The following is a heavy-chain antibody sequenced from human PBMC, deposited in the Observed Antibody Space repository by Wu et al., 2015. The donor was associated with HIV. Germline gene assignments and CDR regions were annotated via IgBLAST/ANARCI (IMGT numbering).Heavy chain of an antibody. CDR3: ATEGAYFLSSSLDS. J-gene: IGHJ4*02. Sequence: QVRLVQSGAEVKKPKSSVKVSCKASGGTFSSYSISWIRQAPGQGLEWMGRIIPIFVTANYAQKFQGRVTITADESTNTAYMQLSSLRSEDTAIYYCATEGAYFLSSSLDSWGQGTLVTVSS. V-gene: IGHV1-69*13. D-gene: IGHD6-13*01. CDR2: IIPIFVTA. CDR1: GGTFSSYS.